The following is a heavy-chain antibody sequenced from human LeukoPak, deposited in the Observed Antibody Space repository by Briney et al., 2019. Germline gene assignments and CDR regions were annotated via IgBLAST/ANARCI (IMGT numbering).Heavy chain of an antibody. V-gene: IGHV5-51*01. D-gene: IGHD3-10*01. CDR2: IYPDDSDT. Sequence: GESLKISCKHSEYSFPNYCIGWLRQMPGKGLEWMGIIYPDDSDTRYSPSFQGQVTISADKSISTAYLQWSSPKASDTAMYYCARRPITMVRGVPGWFDPWGQGTLVTVSS. J-gene: IGHJ5*02. CDR3: ARRPITMVRGVPGWFDP. CDR1: EYSFPNYC.